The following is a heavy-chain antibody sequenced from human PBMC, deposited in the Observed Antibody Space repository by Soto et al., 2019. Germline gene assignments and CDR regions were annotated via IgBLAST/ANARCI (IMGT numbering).Heavy chain of an antibody. Sequence: GGSLSLSCAASGFTFSTYALSWVRQAPGKGLEWVSAISANGQGIYYADSWRGRFTISRDTSKNTIFLHMASMRAESLAVYYCAKDRSYPRDQFYCWGQGTLVTVSS. J-gene: IGHJ4*02. D-gene: IGHD1-26*01. CDR1: GFTFSTYA. CDR3: AKDRSYPRDQFYC. V-gene: IGHV3-23*01. CDR2: ISANGQGI.